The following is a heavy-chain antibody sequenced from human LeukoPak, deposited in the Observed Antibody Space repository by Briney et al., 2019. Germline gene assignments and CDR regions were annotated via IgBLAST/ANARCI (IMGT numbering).Heavy chain of an antibody. CDR3: AKDPTMIVVVIPDY. Sequence: GGSLRLSCAVSGFTFSSYAMSWVRQAPGKGLEWVSAISGSGGSTYYADSVKGRFTISRDNSKNTLYLQMNSLRAEDTAVYYCAKDPTMIVVVIPDYWGQGTMVTVSS. CDR1: GFTFSSYA. J-gene: IGHJ4*02. CDR2: ISGSGGST. V-gene: IGHV3-23*01. D-gene: IGHD3-22*01.